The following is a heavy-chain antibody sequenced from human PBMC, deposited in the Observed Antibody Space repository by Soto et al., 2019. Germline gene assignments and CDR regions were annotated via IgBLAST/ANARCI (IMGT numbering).Heavy chain of an antibody. D-gene: IGHD1-26*01. CDR3: ARMKGEGRPPYGMDV. J-gene: IGHJ6*04. V-gene: IGHV4-59*02. Sequence: SETLSLTCTVSGGSVSSYYWTWIRQPPGKGLEWIGYIYYTGSTYYNPSLKSRVTMSVDTSKNQFSMTLSSVTAADKAVYYCARMKGEGRPPYGMDVWGKWPTVTVSS. CDR1: GGSVSSYY. CDR2: IYYTGST.